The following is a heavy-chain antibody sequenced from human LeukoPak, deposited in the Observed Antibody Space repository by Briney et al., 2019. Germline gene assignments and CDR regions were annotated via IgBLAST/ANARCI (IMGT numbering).Heavy chain of an antibody. J-gene: IGHJ4*01. Sequence: PGGSLRLSCAASGFTFSSYGMHWVRQAPGKGLEWVAVISYDGSNKYYADSVKGRFTISRDNSKNTLYLQMNSLRAEDTAVYYCAKEDHYGDYVLVLDYWGQEPWSPSPQ. CDR3: AKEDHYGDYVLVLDY. D-gene: IGHD4-17*01. V-gene: IGHV3-30*18. CDR2: ISYDGSNK. CDR1: GFTFSSYG.